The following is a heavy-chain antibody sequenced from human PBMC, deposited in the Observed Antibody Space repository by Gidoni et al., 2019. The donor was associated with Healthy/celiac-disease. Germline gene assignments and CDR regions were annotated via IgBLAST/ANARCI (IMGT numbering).Heavy chain of an antibody. D-gene: IGHD2-15*01. Sequence: QVQLQQWGAGLLKPSETLSLTCAVYGGSFSGYYWSWIRQPPGKGLEWIGEINHSGSTNYNPSLKSRVTISVDTSKNQFSLKLSSVTAADTAVYYCARGSTNIVVVVAATPVFDYWGQGTLVTVSS. CDR3: ARGSTNIVVVVAATPVFDY. J-gene: IGHJ4*02. CDR1: GGSFSGYY. V-gene: IGHV4-34*01. CDR2: INHSGST.